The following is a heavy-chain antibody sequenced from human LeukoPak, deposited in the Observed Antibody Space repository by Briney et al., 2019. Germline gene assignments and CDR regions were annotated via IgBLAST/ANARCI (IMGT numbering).Heavy chain of an antibody. J-gene: IGHJ3*02. CDR3: AKGSYSGSHVFDI. CDR1: GFTFSIYA. D-gene: IGHD1-26*01. Sequence: GGSLRLSCAASGFTFSIYAMTWVRQAPGKGLEGVSSISGGGSSIYYADSVKGRFTLSRDNSKNTLYLQMNSLRAEDTAVYYCAKGSYSGSHVFDIWGQGTMVTVSS. V-gene: IGHV3-23*01. CDR2: ISGGGSSI.